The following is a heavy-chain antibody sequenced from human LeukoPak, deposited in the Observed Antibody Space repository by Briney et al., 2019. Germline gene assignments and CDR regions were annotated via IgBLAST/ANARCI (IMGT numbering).Heavy chain of an antibody. CDR3: ARGDYARFDY. CDR1: GFTVSSNY. V-gene: IGHV3-53*04. J-gene: IGHJ4*02. D-gene: IGHD4-17*01. CDR2: IYSGGST. Sequence: PGGSLRLSCAASGFTVSSNYMSWVRQAPGKGLEWVSVIYSGGSTYYADSVKGRFTISRHNSKNTLYLQMNSLRAEDTPVYYCARGDYARFDYWGQGTLITVSS.